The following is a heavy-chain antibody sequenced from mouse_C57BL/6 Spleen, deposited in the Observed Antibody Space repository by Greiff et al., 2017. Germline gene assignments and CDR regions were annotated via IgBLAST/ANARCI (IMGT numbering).Heavy chain of an antibody. CDR2: IDPETGGT. Sequence: QVQLQQSGAELVRPGASVTLSYKASGYKFPDYEMPWVKQTPVHGLEWIGAIDPETGGTAYNQKVKGKAILTADTSSSTAYMELRSLRFEDYDVYYCTSEGNYYGKGTFDYWGQGTTLTVSS. CDR3: TSEGNYYGKGTFDY. CDR1: GYKFPDYE. D-gene: IGHD1-1*01. J-gene: IGHJ2*01. V-gene: IGHV1-15*01.